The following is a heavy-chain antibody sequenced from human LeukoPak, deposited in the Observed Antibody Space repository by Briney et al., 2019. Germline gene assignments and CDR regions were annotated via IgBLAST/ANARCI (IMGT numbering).Heavy chain of an antibody. CDR2: IYHSGST. D-gene: IGHD3-22*01. J-gene: IGHJ2*01. CDR1: GYSISSGYY. Sequence: SETLSLTCTVSGYSISSGYYWGWIRQPPGKGLEWIGSIYHSGSTYYNPYLKSRVTISVDTSKTLFSLKLSSVTAADTAVYYCGRGGYYDSSGYYYEDWYFDLWGRGTLVTVSS. V-gene: IGHV4-38-2*02. CDR3: GRGGYYDSSGYYYEDWYFDL.